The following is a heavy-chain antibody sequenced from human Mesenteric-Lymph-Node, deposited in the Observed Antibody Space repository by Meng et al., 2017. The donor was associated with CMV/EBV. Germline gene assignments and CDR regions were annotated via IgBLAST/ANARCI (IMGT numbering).Heavy chain of an antibody. Sequence: QVQLKQWGAGLLKTTETLSLTCAVYGGYFSGYYWSWIRQPPGKGLEWIGEINHSGVPNYNPSLKSRVTISLDRSKNQFSLKLSSVTAEDTAVYYCARGSDIPVNNYWGQGTLDTVSS. CDR3: ARGSDIPVNNY. J-gene: IGHJ4*02. D-gene: IGHD2-15*01. CDR2: INHSGVP. CDR1: GGYFSGYY. V-gene: IGHV4-34*01.